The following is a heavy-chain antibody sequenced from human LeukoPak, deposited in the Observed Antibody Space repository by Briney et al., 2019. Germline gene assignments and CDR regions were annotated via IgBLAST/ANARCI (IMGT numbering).Heavy chain of an antibody. V-gene: IGHV3-21*01. J-gene: IGHJ4*02. CDR2: ISSSSNYI. D-gene: IGHD2-8*01. CDR3: ARDLQEDAIPPLGY. Sequence: GGSLRLSCAASGFTFSSYTMNWVRQAPGKGLEWVSSISSSSNYIYYADSLKGRFTISRDNGKTSLFLQMNSLRAEDTGVYYCARDLQEDAIPPLGYWGQGTLVTVSS. CDR1: GFTFSSYT.